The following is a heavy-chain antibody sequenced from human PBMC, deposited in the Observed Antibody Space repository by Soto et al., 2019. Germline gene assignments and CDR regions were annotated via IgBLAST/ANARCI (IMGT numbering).Heavy chain of an antibody. CDR3: TKDGGRSGGSCSRCYGMEV. Sequence: EVQLVESGGGLVKPGGSLRLSCAASGVTFSTDNLNLVRQTPGKGLEWVASISYSSTHTYYAPSVMGRFTISRDDAKKTLFLQMNSLRAEDTAVYYCTKDGGRSGGSCSRCYGMEVWGQGTTVTVSS. V-gene: IGHV3-21*01. D-gene: IGHD2-15*01. J-gene: IGHJ6*02. CDR1: GVTFSTDN. CDR2: ISYSSTHT.